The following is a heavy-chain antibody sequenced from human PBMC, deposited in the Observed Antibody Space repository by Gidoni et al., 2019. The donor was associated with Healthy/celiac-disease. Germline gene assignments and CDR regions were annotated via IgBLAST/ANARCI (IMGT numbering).Heavy chain of an antibody. Sequence: QVQLQESGPGLVKPSQTLSLTGTVSDGSISSGGSDWSWIRQHPGKGLEWIGYIYYSGGTYYNPSLKSPVTISVYTSKNQFSLKLSSVTAAETAVYYCARGGLLEGNDIWGQGTMVTVSS. D-gene: IGHD1-1*01. J-gene: IGHJ3*02. CDR3: ARGGLLEGNDI. CDR2: IYYSGGT. CDR1: DGSISSGGSD. V-gene: IGHV4-31*01.